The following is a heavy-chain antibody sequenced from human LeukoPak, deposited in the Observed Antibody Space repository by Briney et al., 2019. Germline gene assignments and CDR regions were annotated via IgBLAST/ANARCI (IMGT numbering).Heavy chain of an antibody. CDR1: GGSISRDY. J-gene: IGHJ4*02. Sequence: SETLSLTCTVSGGSISRDYWSWIRQPPGKGLEWIGYIYYTGSTNYNPSLKSRVTISVDTSKNQFSLKLSSVTAADTAVYYCARDSCSSSSCYNDYWGQGTLVTVSS. CDR2: IYYTGST. D-gene: IGHD2-2*02. V-gene: IGHV4-59*12. CDR3: ARDSCSSSSCYNDY.